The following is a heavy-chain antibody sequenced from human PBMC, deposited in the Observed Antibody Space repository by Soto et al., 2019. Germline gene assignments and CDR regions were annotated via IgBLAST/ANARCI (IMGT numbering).Heavy chain of an antibody. V-gene: IGHV1-18*01. CDR3: ARDPGLMYAINWFDP. CDR2: ISAYNGNT. Sequence: ASVKVSCKASGYTFTSYGISWVRQAPGQGLEWMGWISAYNGNTNYAQKLQGRVTMTTDTSTSTAYMELRSLRSDDTAVYYCARDPGLMYAINWFDPWGQGTLVTVSS. CDR1: GYTFTSYG. D-gene: IGHD2-8*01. J-gene: IGHJ5*02.